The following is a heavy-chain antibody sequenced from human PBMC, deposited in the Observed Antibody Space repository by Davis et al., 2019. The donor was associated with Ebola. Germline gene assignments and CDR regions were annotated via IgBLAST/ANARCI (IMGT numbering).Heavy chain of an antibody. CDR3: ARGWLRVGMDV. CDR1: GDSVSSGG. D-gene: IGHD5-18*01. J-gene: IGHJ6*04. Sequence: HSQTLSLTCAISGDSVSSGGWNWIRQSPSRGLEWLGRTYYSSKWYNDYAVSVKSRITINPDTSKNQFSLQLNSVTPEDTALYYCARGWLRVGMDVWGEGTTVTVSP. V-gene: IGHV6-1*01. CDR2: TYYSSKWYN.